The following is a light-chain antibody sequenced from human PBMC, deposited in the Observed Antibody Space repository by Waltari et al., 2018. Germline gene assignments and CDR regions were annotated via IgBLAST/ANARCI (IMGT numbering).Light chain of an antibody. CDR1: QTVRTTY. CDR3: QQYDISPLT. Sequence: EIVLTQSPGTLSLSPGERATLSCRASQTVRTTYLAWYQQKPGQAPTLLIYGASSRATVIPNRFSGSGSGTDFSLTSSSLEPEEFAVYYCQQYDISPLTFGGGTKVEIK. V-gene: IGKV3-20*01. CDR2: GAS. J-gene: IGKJ4*01.